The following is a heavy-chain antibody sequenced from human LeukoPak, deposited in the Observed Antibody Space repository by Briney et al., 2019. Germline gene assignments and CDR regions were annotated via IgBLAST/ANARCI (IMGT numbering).Heavy chain of an antibody. CDR3: AKDRYYGSGSRDAFDI. J-gene: IGHJ3*02. D-gene: IGHD3-10*01. Sequence: GGSLRLSCAASGITFSSYAMSWVRQAPGKGLEWVSGITDSGGTTYSADSVKGRFTISRDNSKNTLYLQMNSLRAEDTAMYFCAKDRYYGSGSRDAFDIWGQGTMVTVSS. CDR2: ITDSGGTT. V-gene: IGHV3-23*01. CDR1: GITFSSYA.